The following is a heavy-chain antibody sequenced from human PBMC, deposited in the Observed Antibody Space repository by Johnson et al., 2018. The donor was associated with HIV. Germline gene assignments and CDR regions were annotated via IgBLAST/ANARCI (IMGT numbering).Heavy chain of an antibody. J-gene: IGHJ3*02. CDR2: INSDGSST. D-gene: IGHD3-16*01. Sequence: VQLVESGGGLVQPGGSLRLSCAASGFTFSSYWMHWVRQAPGKGLVWVSRINSDGSSTRYADSVKGRFPISRDNSKNTLLLHMNSRRAEDTAVYYCAKCIWGSSLIDAFDIWGQGTMVTVSS. CDR1: GFTFSSYW. CDR3: AKCIWGSSLIDAFDI. V-gene: IGHV3-74*01.